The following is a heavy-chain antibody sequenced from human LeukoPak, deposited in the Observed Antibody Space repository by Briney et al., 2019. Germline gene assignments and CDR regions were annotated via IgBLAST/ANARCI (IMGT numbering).Heavy chain of an antibody. V-gene: IGHV1-69*04. CDR3: ARELIRVVPAAILDY. CDR1: GGTFSSYA. J-gene: IGHJ4*02. CDR2: IIPILGIA. D-gene: IGHD2-2*02. Sequence: SVKVSCKASGGTFSSYAISWVRQAPGQGLEWMGRIIPILGIANYAQKFQGRVTITADKSTSTPYMELSSLRSEDTAVYYCARELIRVVPAAILDYWGQGTLVTVSS.